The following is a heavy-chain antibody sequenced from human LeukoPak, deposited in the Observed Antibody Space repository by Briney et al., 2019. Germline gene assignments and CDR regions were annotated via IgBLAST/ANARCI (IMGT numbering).Heavy chain of an antibody. V-gene: IGHV4-59*04. D-gene: IGHD1-26*01. CDR2: VYKSGTT. CDR1: GVSVSDYY. CDR3: AKSPIVGATFYFDY. Sequence: KPSETLSLTCTISGVSVSDYYWSWIRQSPGKGLEWIGNVYKSGTTSYNPSLSSRVTMSVDTSKSQFSLRMSSVTAADTAVYYCAKSPIVGATFYFDYWGQGTLVTVSS. J-gene: IGHJ4*02.